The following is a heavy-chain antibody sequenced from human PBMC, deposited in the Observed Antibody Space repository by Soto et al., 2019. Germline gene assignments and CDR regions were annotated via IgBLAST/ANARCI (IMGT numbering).Heavy chain of an antibody. CDR1: GFSLSTSGLG. CDR2: IYWNDDK. V-gene: IGHV2-5*01. J-gene: IGHJ4*02. Sequence: QITLKESGPTLVRPTQTLTLTCTFSGFSLSTSGLGVGWIRQPPGKALEWLALIYWNDDKRYSPSLKARLTITKDTSKNQVVLTMTNMDPVDTATYDFAHRPSGWYLFDYWGQGTLVTVSS. D-gene: IGHD6-19*01. CDR3: AHRPSGWYLFDY.